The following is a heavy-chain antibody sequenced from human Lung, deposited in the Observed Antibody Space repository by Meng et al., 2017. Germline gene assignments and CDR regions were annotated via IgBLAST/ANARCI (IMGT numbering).Heavy chain of an antibody. D-gene: IGHD6-13*01. Sequence: QVHRVQSGAEVKKPGASVKVSCKASGYTFPDYWLHWVRRAPGQGLEWMGRINPKSGDTHYAQRFQGRVTMTGDTSISTAYMELSGLRSDDTAMYYCARDEDISAAGKLFGDYWGQGTLVTVSS. V-gene: IGHV1-2*06. J-gene: IGHJ4*02. CDR2: INPKSGDT. CDR3: ARDEDISAAGKLFGDY. CDR1: GYTFPDYW.